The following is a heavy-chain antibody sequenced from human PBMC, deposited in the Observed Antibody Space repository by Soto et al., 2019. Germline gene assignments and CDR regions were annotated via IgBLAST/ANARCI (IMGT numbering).Heavy chain of an antibody. J-gene: IGHJ3*02. Sequence: PGESLKISGKGSGYSFTSYWIGWVRQMPGKGLEWMGIIYPGDSDTRYSPSFQGQVTISADKSISTAYLQWSSLKASDTAMYYCARQYSSSWTDDAFDIWGQGTMVTVSS. D-gene: IGHD6-13*01. CDR3: ARQYSSSWTDDAFDI. V-gene: IGHV5-51*01. CDR2: IYPGDSDT. CDR1: GYSFTSYW.